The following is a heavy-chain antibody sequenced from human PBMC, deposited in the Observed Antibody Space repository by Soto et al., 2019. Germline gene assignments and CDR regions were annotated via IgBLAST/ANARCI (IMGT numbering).Heavy chain of an antibody. V-gene: IGHV1-69*01. Sequence: QVQLVQSGAEVKKPGSSVKVSCKASGGTFSSYRINWVRQAPGQGLEWVGGIVPIYRTADYAQKFQGRVTITADESARGGGRELRSLKSQDTAVYYCVRDSGAKLSSSWGQGTLVTVSS. CDR1: GGTFSSYR. CDR2: IVPIYRTA. CDR3: VRDSGAKLSSS. D-gene: IGHD6-13*01. J-gene: IGHJ4*02.